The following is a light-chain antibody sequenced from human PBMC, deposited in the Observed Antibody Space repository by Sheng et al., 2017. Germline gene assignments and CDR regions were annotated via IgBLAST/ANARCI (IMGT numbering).Light chain of an antibody. Sequence: EIVMTQSPATLSVSPGERATLSCRASQSVSSNLAWYQQKPGQAPRLLIYGASTRATGIPARFSGSGSGTEFTLTISSLQSEDFAVYYCQQYNNWPPRTFGQGPRWK. V-gene: IGKV3-15*01. CDR3: QQYNNWPPRT. CDR2: GAS. J-gene: IGKJ1*01. CDR1: QSVSSN.